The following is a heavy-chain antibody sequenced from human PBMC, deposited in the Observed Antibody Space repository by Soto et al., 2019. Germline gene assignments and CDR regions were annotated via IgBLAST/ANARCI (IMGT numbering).Heavy chain of an antibody. J-gene: IGHJ6*03. CDR3: ARAGSSPLVGYYYYMDV. CDR1: GYTITGYY. D-gene: IGHD6-13*01. V-gene: IGHV1-2*04. Sequence: ASVKVSCKASGYTITGYYMHCVRQAPGQGLEWMGWINPNSGGTNYAQKFQGWVTMTRDTSISTAYMELSRLRSDDTAVYYCARAGSSPLVGYYYYMDVWGKGTTVTVSS. CDR2: INPNSGGT.